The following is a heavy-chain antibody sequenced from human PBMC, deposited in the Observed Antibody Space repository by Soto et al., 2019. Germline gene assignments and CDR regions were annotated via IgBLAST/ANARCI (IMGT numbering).Heavy chain of an antibody. CDR1: GYLFTAYS. D-gene: IGHD2-15*01. CDR3: ARAEDCSGGTCYSEYFHR. V-gene: IGHV1-46*01. CDR2: VKPSGGST. J-gene: IGHJ1*01. Sequence: GASVKVSCKASGYLFTAYSMHWVRLAPGQGLEWMGVVKPSGGSTKYAQNFQGRVTMTRDTSTATIYMKMSSLQSDDTAIHDWARAEDCSGGTCYSEYFHRWGQGLLVTVSS.